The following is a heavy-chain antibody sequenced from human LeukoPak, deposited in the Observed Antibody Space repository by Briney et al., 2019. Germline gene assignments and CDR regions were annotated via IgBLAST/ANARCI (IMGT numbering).Heavy chain of an antibody. CDR3: ARSIAVAGTAPGY. Sequence: PGGSLRLSCAASGFTFSSYEMNWVRQAPGKGLEWVSYISSSGSTIYYADSVKGRFTISRDNAKNSLYLQMNSLRAEDTALYHCARSIAVAGTAPGYWGQGTLVTVSS. V-gene: IGHV3-48*03. D-gene: IGHD6-19*01. CDR2: ISSSGSTI. CDR1: GFTFSSYE. J-gene: IGHJ4*02.